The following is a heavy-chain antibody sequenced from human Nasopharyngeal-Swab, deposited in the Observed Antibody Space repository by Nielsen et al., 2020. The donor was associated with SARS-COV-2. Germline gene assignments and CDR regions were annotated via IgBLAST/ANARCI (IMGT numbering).Heavy chain of an antibody. CDR1: GFTFSSYS. CDR3: ARTYGSGSYGYYYYGMDV. D-gene: IGHD3-10*01. V-gene: IGHV3-48*04. Sequence: GESLKISCAASGFTFSSYSMNWVRQAPGKGLEWVSYISSSSSTIYYADSVKGRFTISRDNAKNSLYLQMNSLRAEDTAVYYCARTYGSGSYGYYYYGMDVWGQGTTVTVSS. J-gene: IGHJ6*02. CDR2: ISSSSSTI.